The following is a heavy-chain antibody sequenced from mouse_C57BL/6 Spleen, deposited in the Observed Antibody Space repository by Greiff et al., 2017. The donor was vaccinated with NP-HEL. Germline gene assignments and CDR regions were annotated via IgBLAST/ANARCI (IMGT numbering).Heavy chain of an antibody. CDR3: ARSYDYDGSWFAY. J-gene: IGHJ3*01. CDR1: GFNIKDYY. CDR2: IDPEDGET. Sequence: DVQLQESGAELVKPGASVKLSCTASGFNIKDYYMHWVKQRTEQGLEWIGRIDPEDGETKYAPKFQGKATLTADTSSNTAYLQLSSLTSEDTAVYYCARSYDYDGSWFAYWGQGTLVTVSA. V-gene: IGHV14-2*01. D-gene: IGHD2-4*01.